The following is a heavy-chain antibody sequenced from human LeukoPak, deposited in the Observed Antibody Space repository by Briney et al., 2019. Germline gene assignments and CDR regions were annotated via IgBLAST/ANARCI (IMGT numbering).Heavy chain of an antibody. CDR2: INQDGSEK. J-gene: IGHJ6*02. V-gene: IGHV3-7*03. D-gene: IGHD6-13*01. CDR1: GFDFRSYW. Sequence: GGSLRLSCAASGFDFRSYWMTWVRQAPGKGLEWVANINQDGSEKYYVDSVKGRFTISRDNAKKSLYLQMNSLRAEDTAVYYCAREDSSSWPYYYYYGMDVWGQGTTVTVSS. CDR3: AREDSSSWPYYYYYGMDV.